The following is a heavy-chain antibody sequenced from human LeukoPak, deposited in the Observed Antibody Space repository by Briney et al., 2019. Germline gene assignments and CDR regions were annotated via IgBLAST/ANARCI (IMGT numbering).Heavy chain of an antibody. Sequence: PGGSLRLSCAASGFTFSSYAMSWVRQAPGKGLEWVSAISGSGGSTYYADSVKGRFTISRDNSKNTLYLQMNSLRAEDTAVYYCAKCLLRSSWQYYFDYWGQGTLVTVSS. CDR2: ISGSGGST. CDR3: AKCLLRSSWQYYFDY. J-gene: IGHJ4*02. D-gene: IGHD6-13*01. V-gene: IGHV3-23*01. CDR1: GFTFSSYA.